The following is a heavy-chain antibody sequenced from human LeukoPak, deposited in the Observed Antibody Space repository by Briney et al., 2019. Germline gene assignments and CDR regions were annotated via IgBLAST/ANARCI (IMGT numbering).Heavy chain of an antibody. V-gene: IGHV1-69*13. CDR3: GYSSGWSHFDY. J-gene: IGHJ4*02. Sequence: GASVKVSFTASGGTFSIYAISWVRQAPGQGLEWMGGIIPIFGTANYAQKFQGRVTITADESTSTAYMELSSLRSEDTAVYYCGYSSGWSHFDYWGQGTLVTVSS. CDR2: IIPIFGTA. D-gene: IGHD6-19*01. CDR1: GGTFSIYA.